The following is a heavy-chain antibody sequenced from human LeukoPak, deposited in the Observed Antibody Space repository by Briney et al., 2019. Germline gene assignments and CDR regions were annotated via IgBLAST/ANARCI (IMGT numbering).Heavy chain of an antibody. J-gene: IGHJ4*02. Sequence: GGSLRLSCLASVFTFSSDAMSWVRQAPGKGLEWVSAISGGGGSTYYADSVKGRFTISRDNAKNTLYLQMNSLRAEDTAVYFCAPSMDREGAYCSGGSCVGTFDYWGQGTLVTVSS. V-gene: IGHV3-23*01. CDR2: ISGGGGST. D-gene: IGHD2-15*01. CDR1: VFTFSSDA. CDR3: APSMDREGAYCSGGSCVGTFDY.